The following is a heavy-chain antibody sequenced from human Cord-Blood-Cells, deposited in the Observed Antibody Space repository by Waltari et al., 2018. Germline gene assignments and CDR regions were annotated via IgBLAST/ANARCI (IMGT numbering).Heavy chain of an antibody. D-gene: IGHD5-12*01. Sequence: QVQLVQSGAEVKKPGASVKVSCKASGYTFTSYAMHWVRQAPGQRLEWMGWINAGNGNTKYSQKFQGRVTITRDTSASTAYMELSNLRSEDTAVYYCASEWGRGYSGYDYIVYWGQGTLVTVSS. J-gene: IGHJ4*02. CDR2: INAGNGNT. V-gene: IGHV1-3*01. CDR3: ASEWGRGYSGYDYIVY. CDR1: GYTFTSYA.